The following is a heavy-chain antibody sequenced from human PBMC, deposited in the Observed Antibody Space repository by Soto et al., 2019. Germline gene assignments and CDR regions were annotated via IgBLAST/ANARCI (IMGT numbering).Heavy chain of an antibody. Sequence: QVQLVESGGGLVKPGGSLRLSCADSGFTFSDYYMTWIRQAPGKGLEWVSYISSSGSGIYYPDSVKGRFTISRDNAKKSLYLQMSSLRAVDTAVYYCARAYSDAFDIWGQGTLVTVSS. J-gene: IGHJ3*02. CDR1: GFTFSDYY. CDR3: ARAYSDAFDI. V-gene: IGHV3-11*01. CDR2: ISSSGSGI. D-gene: IGHD2-15*01.